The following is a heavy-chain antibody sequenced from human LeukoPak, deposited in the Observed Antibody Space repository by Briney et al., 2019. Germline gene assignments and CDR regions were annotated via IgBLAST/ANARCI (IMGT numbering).Heavy chain of an antibody. Sequence: GGSLRLSCAASGFTFSNAWMNWVRQAPGKGLEWVSSISSSSSYIYYADSVKGRFTISRDNAKNSLYLQMNSLRAEDTAVYYCASFRVYYDSSGYRTHWFDPWGQGTLVTVSS. D-gene: IGHD3-22*01. CDR1: GFTFSNAW. V-gene: IGHV3-21*01. CDR3: ASFRVYYDSSGYRTHWFDP. CDR2: ISSSSSYI. J-gene: IGHJ5*02.